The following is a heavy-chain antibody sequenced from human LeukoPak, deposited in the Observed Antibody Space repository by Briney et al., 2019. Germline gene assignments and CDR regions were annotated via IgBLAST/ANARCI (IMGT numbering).Heavy chain of an antibody. J-gene: IGHJ4*02. D-gene: IGHD1-26*01. CDR1: GFTFSRYA. V-gene: IGHV3-23*01. CDR3: ANSLRYSGSYQGY. Sequence: PGGSLRLSCAASGFTFSRYAMSWVRQAPGKGLEWVSAISSSGDSTNYADSVKGRFTISRDNSKNTLYLQMNSLRAEDTAVYYCANSLRYSGSYQGYWGQRTLVTVSS. CDR2: ISSSGDST.